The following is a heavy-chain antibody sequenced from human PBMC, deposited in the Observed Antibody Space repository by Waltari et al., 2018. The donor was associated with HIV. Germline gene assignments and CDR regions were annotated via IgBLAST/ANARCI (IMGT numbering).Heavy chain of an antibody. CDR1: GFAFGHAW. V-gene: IGHV3-15*01. CDR3: TTDKSWSPDY. J-gene: IGHJ4*02. CDR2: IKRKIDGGTA. Sequence: EVRLVESGGGLVKPGGSHIISCKASGFAFGHAWMSWVGQAPGKGLGWLGRIKRKIDGGTADYTQSVQGRFSISRDDSTNTLYFEMNRLKSEDTAVYYCTTDKSWSPDYWGQGTLVTVSS.